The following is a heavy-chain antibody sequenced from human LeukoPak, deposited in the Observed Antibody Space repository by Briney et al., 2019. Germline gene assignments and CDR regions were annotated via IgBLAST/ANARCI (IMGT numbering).Heavy chain of an antibody. CDR1: GGTFISYA. CDR3: ASYHNIAARPSTSLDY. J-gene: IGHJ4*02. CDR2: IIPIFGTA. D-gene: IGHD6-6*01. Sequence: ASVKVSCKASGGTFISYAISWVRQAPGQGLEWMGGIIPIFGTANYAQKFQGRVTITTDESTSTTYMELSSLRSEDTAVHYCASYHNIAARPSTSLDYWGQGTLVTVSS. V-gene: IGHV1-69*05.